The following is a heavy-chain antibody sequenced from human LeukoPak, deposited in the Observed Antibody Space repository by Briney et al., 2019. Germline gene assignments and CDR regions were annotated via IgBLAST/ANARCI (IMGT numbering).Heavy chain of an antibody. CDR3: ARSSSRSSGYYGLTEYFQH. J-gene: IGHJ1*01. D-gene: IGHD3-22*01. V-gene: IGHV3-30-3*01. Sequence: GGSLRPSCAASGFTFSSYAMHWVRQAPGKGLEWVAVISYDGSNKYYADSVKGRFTISRDNSKNTLYLQMNSLRAEDTAVYYCARSSSRSSGYYGLTEYFQHWGQGTLVTVSS. CDR1: GFTFSSYA. CDR2: ISYDGSNK.